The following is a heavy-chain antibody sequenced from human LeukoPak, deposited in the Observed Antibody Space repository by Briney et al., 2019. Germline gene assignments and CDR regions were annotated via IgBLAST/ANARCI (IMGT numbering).Heavy chain of an antibody. Sequence: ASVKVSCKASGYTFTDYYIHWVRQAPGQGLEYMGWINPNSGATKYAQKFQGRVSMTRDTSINTAYMDLTNLRSDDTAIFYCARVKKLMPEFEFWGQGTLVTVSS. CDR3: ARVKKLMPEFEF. CDR2: INPNSGAT. D-gene: IGHD2-2*01. CDR1: GYTFTDYY. J-gene: IGHJ4*02. V-gene: IGHV1-2*02.